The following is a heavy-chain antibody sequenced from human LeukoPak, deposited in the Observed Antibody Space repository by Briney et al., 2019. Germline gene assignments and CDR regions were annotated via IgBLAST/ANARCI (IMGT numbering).Heavy chain of an antibody. J-gene: IGHJ6*03. CDR2: VSHNTGA. CDR1: GYSIGSDFY. D-gene: IGHD1-26*01. V-gene: IGHV4-38-2*02. Sequence: SETLSLTCAVSGYSIGSDFYWGWIRQPPGKGLEWLGSVSHNTGASYNPSFKSRVTISLDTSKNHFSLTLTSVTAADTAVYFCAREPGWGHNYYYMDVWGKGTMVAVSS. CDR3: AREPGWGHNYYYMDV.